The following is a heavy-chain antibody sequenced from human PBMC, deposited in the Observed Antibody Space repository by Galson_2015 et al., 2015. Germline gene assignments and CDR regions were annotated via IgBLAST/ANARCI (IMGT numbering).Heavy chain of an antibody. CDR2: MSYDGASK. V-gene: IGHV3-30*10. D-gene: IGHD2-21*02. CDR3: VRECAAADCAQPNWAKNYFDY. Sequence: SLRLSCAASGFTFSSYTMDWVRQAPGKGLEWVAVMSYDGASKVYRDSVKGRFTISRDNSKNTLYLQLNSLRAEDSAVYYCVRECAAADCAQPNWAKNYFDYWGQGTLVTVSS. CDR1: GFTFSSYT. J-gene: IGHJ4*02.